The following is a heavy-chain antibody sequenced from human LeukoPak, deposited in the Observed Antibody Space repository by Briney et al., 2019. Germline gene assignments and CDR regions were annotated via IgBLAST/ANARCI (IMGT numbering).Heavy chain of an antibody. CDR3: ARDSGPGVLFY. J-gene: IGHJ4*02. CDR2: IYYSGST. Sequence: PETLSLTCTVSGGSISSYYWSWIRQPPGKGLEWIGYIYYSGSTNYNPSLKSRVTISLDTSKNRFSLKLSSVTAADTAVYYCARDSGPGVLFYWGQGTLVTVSS. CDR1: GGSISSYY. V-gene: IGHV4-59*01. D-gene: IGHD1-1*01.